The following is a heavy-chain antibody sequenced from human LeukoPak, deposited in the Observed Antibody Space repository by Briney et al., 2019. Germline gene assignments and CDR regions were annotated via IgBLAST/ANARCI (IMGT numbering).Heavy chain of an antibody. CDR2: ISAYNGNT. CDR1: GYTFTSYG. J-gene: IGHJ3*02. CDR3: ARGQRIVVVFDAFDI. V-gene: IGHV1-18*01. D-gene: IGHD3-22*01. Sequence: ASVKVSCKASGYTFTSYGISWVRQAPGQGLEWMGWISAYNGNTNYAQKLQGRVTMTTDTSTSTAYMELSSLRSEDTAVYYCARGQRIVVVFDAFDIWGQGTMVTVSS.